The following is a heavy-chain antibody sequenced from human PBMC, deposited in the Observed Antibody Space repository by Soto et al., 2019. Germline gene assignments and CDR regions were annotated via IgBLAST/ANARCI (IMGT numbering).Heavy chain of an antibody. J-gene: IGHJ6*02. CDR3: ATRSITMVRGGFFVV. CDR2: FDPEDGET. Sequence: GASVKVSCKVSGYTLTEVSIHWVRQAPGKGLEWMGGFDPEDGETIYAQKFQGRVTMTEDTSTDTAYMELSSLRSEDTAVYYCATRSITMVRGGFFVVWGQGTTVPVSS. CDR1: GYTLTEVS. V-gene: IGHV1-24*01. D-gene: IGHD3-10*01.